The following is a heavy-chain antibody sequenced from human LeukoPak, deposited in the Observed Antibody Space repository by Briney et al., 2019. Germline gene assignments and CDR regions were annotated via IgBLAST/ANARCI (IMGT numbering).Heavy chain of an antibody. J-gene: IGHJ4*02. D-gene: IGHD6-19*01. Sequence: ASVKVSCKASGHTFTGDYMHWVRQAPAQGLEWMGWINPNSGASKYAQKFQGRVTMTRDTSISPAYMEVSSLSSDDTAVYFCARDPGRGWSLEYWGQGTLVTVSS. CDR1: GHTFTGDY. CDR3: ARDPGRGWSLEY. V-gene: IGHV1-2*02. CDR2: INPNSGAS.